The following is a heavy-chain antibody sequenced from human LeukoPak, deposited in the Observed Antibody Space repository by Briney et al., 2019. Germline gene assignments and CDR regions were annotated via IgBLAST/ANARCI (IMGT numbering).Heavy chain of an antibody. J-gene: IGHJ4*02. CDR1: GFTFSSYA. Sequence: PGGSLRLSCAASGFTFSSYAMHWVRQAPGKGLEWVAVISYDGSNKYYADSVKGRFTISRDNSKNTLYLQMSSLRAEDTAVYYCARHSSYGDFDYWGQGTLVTVSS. V-gene: IGHV3-30*04. CDR3: ARHSSYGDFDY. D-gene: IGHD4-17*01. CDR2: ISYDGSNK.